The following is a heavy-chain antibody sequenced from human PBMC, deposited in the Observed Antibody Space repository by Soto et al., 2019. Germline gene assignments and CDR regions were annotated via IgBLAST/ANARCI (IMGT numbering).Heavy chain of an antibody. CDR3: ARAGGHMVRGVIATNWFDP. D-gene: IGHD3-10*01. CDR2: IYYSGST. J-gene: IGHJ5*02. V-gene: IGHV4-31*03. Sequence: SETLSLTRSVCGDSICSGGYYWSRNRQHPGKGLEWIGYIYYSGSTYYNPSLKSRVTISVDTSKNQFSLKLSSVTAADTAVYYCARAGGHMVRGVIATNWFDPWGQGTLVTVSS. CDR1: GDSICSGGYY.